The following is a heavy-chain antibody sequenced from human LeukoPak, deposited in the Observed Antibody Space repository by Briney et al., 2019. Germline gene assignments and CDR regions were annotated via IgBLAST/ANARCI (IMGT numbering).Heavy chain of an antibody. J-gene: IGHJ4*02. V-gene: IGHV3-7*01. D-gene: IGHD1-26*01. CDR1: GFTFSSYW. Sequence: GGSLRLSCAASGFTFSSYWMSWVRQAPGKGLEWVANIKQDGREKYYVDSVKGRFTISRDNAKNSLYLQMNSLRAEDTAVYYCARDKIVGATIFGYWGQGTLVTVSS. CDR3: ARDKIVGATIFGY. CDR2: IKQDGREK.